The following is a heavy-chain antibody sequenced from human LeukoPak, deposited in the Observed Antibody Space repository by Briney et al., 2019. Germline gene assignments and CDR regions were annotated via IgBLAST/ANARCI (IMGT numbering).Heavy chain of an antibody. V-gene: IGHV3-23*01. CDR2: ISGSGGST. CDR3: AKAFSPSRYCSGGSCLDACDI. CDR1: GFTFSSYA. Sequence: PGGSLRLSCAASGFTFSSYAMSWVRQAPGKGLEWVSAISGSGGSTYYADSVKGRFTISRDNSKNTLYLQMNSLRAEDTAVYYCAKAFSPSRYCSGGSCLDACDIWGQGTMVTVSS. D-gene: IGHD2-15*01. J-gene: IGHJ3*02.